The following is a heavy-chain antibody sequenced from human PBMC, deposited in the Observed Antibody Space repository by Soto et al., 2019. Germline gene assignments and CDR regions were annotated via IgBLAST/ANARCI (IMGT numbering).Heavy chain of an antibody. CDR3: AVSVGYCSSTSCYGSDWFDP. Sequence: GASVKVSCKASGYTFTSYDINWVRQATGQGLEWMGWMNPNSGNTGYAQKFQGRVTMTRNTSISTAYMELSSLRSEDTAVYYCAVSVGYCSSTSCYGSDWFDPWGQGTLVTVSS. J-gene: IGHJ5*02. CDR1: GYTFTSYD. D-gene: IGHD2-2*01. V-gene: IGHV1-8*01. CDR2: MNPNSGNT.